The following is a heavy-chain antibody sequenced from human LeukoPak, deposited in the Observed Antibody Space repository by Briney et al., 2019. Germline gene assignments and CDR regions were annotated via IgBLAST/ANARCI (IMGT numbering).Heavy chain of an antibody. Sequence: GGSLRLSCEASGFTFSDSAMSWVRQASGRGLEWVSLISASGGNSYYADSVKGRFTVSRGSSKNTLHLQMNSLRAEDTAVYYCARDIELSCWGQGTLVTVSS. CDR3: ARDIELSC. D-gene: IGHD1-26*01. J-gene: IGHJ4*02. CDR2: ISASGGNS. CDR1: GFTFSDSA. V-gene: IGHV3-23*01.